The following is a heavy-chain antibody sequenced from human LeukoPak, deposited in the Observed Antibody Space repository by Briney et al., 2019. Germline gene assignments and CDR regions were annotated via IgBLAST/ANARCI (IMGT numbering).Heavy chain of an antibody. CDR2: IYYSGST. J-gene: IGHJ6*02. D-gene: IGHD3-16*02. V-gene: IGHV4-39*07. CDR3: ARMYYDDAWGSYRTPYGMDV. Sequence: SETLSLTCAVSGGSISSSTYYWGWIRRPPGKGLEWIGSIYYSGSTYYNPSLKSRVTISVDTSKNHLSLNLSSVTAADTAVYYCARMYYDDAWGSYRTPYGMDVWGQGTTVTVSS. CDR1: GGSISSSTYY.